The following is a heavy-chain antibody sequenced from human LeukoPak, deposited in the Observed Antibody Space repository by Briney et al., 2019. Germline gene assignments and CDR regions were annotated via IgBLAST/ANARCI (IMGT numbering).Heavy chain of an antibody. V-gene: IGHV1-69*04. CDR1: GGTFSSYA. CDR2: IIPILGIA. Sequence: SVKVSCKASGGTFSSYAISWVRQAPGQGLEWMGRIIPILGIANYAQKFQGRVTITADKSTSTAYMELSSLRSEDTAVYYCARDFPGLSYGMDVWGQGTLVTVSS. J-gene: IGHJ6*02. CDR3: ARDFPGLSYGMDV.